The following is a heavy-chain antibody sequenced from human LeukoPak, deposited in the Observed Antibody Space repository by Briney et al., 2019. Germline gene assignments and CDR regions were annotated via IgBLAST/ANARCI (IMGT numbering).Heavy chain of an antibody. D-gene: IGHD6-19*01. J-gene: IGHJ6*03. CDR1: GVAFDEYA. V-gene: IGHV3-9*01. CDR3: AKDMWDASGWGRFMDV. Sequence: GGSLRLSCAASGVAFDEYAMHWVRQAPGKGLEWVSGISWNSGSIGYADSVMGRFTISRDNAKNSLYLQMNSLRAEDTALYYCAKDMWDASGWGRFMDVWGKGTTVTVSS. CDR2: ISWNSGSI.